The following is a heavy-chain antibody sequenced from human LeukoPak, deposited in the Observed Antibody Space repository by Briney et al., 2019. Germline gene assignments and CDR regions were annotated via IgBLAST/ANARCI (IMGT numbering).Heavy chain of an antibody. V-gene: IGHV4-31*03. D-gene: IGHD5-18*01. Sequence: SETLSLTRTVSGGSISSSGYYWSWIRQHPGKGLEWIAYIYYSGSTYNNPSLKSRVTISVDPSKTQFSLKLSSVTAADTAVYYCARKGYSYGTAIDYWGQGTLVTVSS. CDR3: ARKGYSYGTAIDY. CDR1: GGSISSSGYY. J-gene: IGHJ4*02. CDR2: IYYSGST.